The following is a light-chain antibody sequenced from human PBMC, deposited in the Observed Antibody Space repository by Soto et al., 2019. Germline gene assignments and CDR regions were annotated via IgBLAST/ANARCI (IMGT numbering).Light chain of an antibody. CDR1: QSVSSSY. J-gene: IGKJ4*01. Sequence: EIVLTQSPGTLSLSPGERATLSCRASQSVSSSYLAWYQQKPGQAPRLHIYGASSRATGIPDRFSGSGSGTDCTLTISRLEPEDFAVYYCQQYGSSPATFGGGTKVESK. CDR3: QQYGSSPAT. V-gene: IGKV3-20*01. CDR2: GAS.